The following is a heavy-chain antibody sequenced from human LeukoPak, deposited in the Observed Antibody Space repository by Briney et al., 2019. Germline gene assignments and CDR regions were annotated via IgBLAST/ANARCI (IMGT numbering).Heavy chain of an antibody. Sequence: SETLSLTCSVSGYSISSFYWKWIRQPPGKGLEGMVNIHYSGSSNYNPSLKSRVTISINTSRKQFFLKLSSVTAADTAVYYCALAPNSNWFDFWGQGTLVTVSS. V-gene: IGHV4-59*08. J-gene: IGHJ5*01. CDR1: GYSISSFY. CDR2: IHYSGSS. CDR3: ALAPNSNWFDF. D-gene: IGHD2-8*01.